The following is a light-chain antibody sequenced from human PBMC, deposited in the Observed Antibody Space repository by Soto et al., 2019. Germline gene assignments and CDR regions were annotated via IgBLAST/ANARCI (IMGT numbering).Light chain of an antibody. CDR1: QSVITY. Sequence: DIQMTQSPSSLSASVGDRVTITCRASQSVITYLSWYQQKAGKAPKLLIYAASSLQSGVPSRFSDSGSGTEFTLTISSLQPEDSATYYCQQSYSNLSFGGGTKVEIK. V-gene: IGKV1-39*01. CDR2: AAS. J-gene: IGKJ4*01. CDR3: QQSYSNLS.